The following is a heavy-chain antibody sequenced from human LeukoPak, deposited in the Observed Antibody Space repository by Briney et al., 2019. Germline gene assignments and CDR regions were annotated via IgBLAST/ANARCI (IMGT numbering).Heavy chain of an antibody. Sequence: ASVKVSCKASGYPFNTYGISWVRQAPGQGLEWMGWISGYNGNTIYALKLQDRVTMTTDISTNKAYMELKSLRSDDTAVYYCARTKSILGVDMGTYYYPDVWGKGTTVTVSS. J-gene: IGHJ6*03. CDR1: GYPFNTYG. CDR3: ARTKSILGVDMGTYYYPDV. V-gene: IGHV1-18*01. D-gene: IGHD3-3*01. CDR2: ISGYNGNT.